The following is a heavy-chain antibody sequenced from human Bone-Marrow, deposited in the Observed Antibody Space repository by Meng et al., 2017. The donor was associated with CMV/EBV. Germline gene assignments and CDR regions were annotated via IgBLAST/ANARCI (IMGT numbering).Heavy chain of an antibody. CDR2: INHSGST. Sequence: SEALSLTCAIYGGSFSSYYWSWIRQYPGKGLEWIGEINHSGSTIYNPSLKSRVTISIDTSKNQFPLKLSSVTAADTAVYHCARDAAAAGTGAFNIWGQGTMVTVSS. J-gene: IGHJ3*02. V-gene: IGHV4-34*01. CDR3: ARDAAAAGTGAFNI. D-gene: IGHD6-13*01. CDR1: GGSFSSYY.